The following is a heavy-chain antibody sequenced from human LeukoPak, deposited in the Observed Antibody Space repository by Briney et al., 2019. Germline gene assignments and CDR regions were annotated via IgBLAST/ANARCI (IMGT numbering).Heavy chain of an antibody. Sequence: GGSLRLSCAASGFTFSGYALHWVRQAPGKGLEWVAVISYDGSNKYYADSVKGRFTISRDNSKNTLYLQMNSLRAEDTAVYYCAREEGYSYGHFDYWGQGTLVTVSS. CDR2: ISYDGSNK. J-gene: IGHJ4*02. CDR3: AREEGYSYGHFDY. CDR1: GFTFSGYA. D-gene: IGHD5-18*01. V-gene: IGHV3-30*01.